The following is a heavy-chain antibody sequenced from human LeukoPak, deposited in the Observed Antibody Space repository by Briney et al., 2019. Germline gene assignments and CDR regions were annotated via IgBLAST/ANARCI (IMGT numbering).Heavy chain of an antibody. CDR3: ASSGYCSSTSCPYYYGSGSYYPTLDY. V-gene: IGHV4-30-4*08. CDR2: IYYSGST. CDR1: GGSFSGYY. D-gene: IGHD3-10*01. J-gene: IGHJ4*02. Sequence: PSETLSLTCAVYGGSFSGYYWSWIRQPPGKGLEWIGYIYYSGSTYYNPSLKSRVTLSVDTSKNQFSLKLSSVTAADTAVYYCASSGYCSSTSCPYYYGSGSYYPTLDYWGQGTLVTVSS.